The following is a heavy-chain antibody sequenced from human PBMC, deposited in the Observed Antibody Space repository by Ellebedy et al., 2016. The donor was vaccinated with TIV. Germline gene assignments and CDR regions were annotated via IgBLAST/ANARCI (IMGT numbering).Heavy chain of an antibody. V-gene: IGHV3-30*02. D-gene: IGHD3-16*01. CDR1: GFTFSDYG. Sequence: GESLKISCAASGFTFSDYGMHWVRQAPGKGLEWVAFILYDGTSQFYADSVKGRFTISRDNSKSTLFLQMNSLRAEDTAVYYCAREGTPWDWFDPWGQGTLVTVSS. CDR2: ILYDGTSQ. J-gene: IGHJ5*02. CDR3: AREGTPWDWFDP.